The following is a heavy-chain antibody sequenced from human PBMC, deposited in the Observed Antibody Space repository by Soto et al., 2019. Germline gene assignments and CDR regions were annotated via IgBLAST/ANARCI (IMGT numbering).Heavy chain of an antibody. CDR3: ASGGVVAAIGPGDDYYGMDV. D-gene: IGHD5-12*01. CDR2: INHSGST. V-gene: IGHV4-34*01. CDR1: GGSFSGYY. Sequence: QVQLQQWGAGLLKPSETLSLTCAVYGGSFSGYYWSWIRQSPGKGLEWIGGINHSGSTNYNPSLKSRVTISIDTSKNQFSLKLNSVIAADTAMYYCASGGVVAAIGPGDDYYGMDVWGQGTTVTVSS. J-gene: IGHJ6*02.